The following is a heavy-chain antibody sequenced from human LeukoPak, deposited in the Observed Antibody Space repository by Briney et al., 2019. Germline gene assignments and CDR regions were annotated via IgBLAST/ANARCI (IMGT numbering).Heavy chain of an antibody. V-gene: IGHV1-24*01. CDR3: ATVYSYDSSAYYRLDY. CDR2: FDPEDGER. J-gene: IGHJ4*02. Sequence: ASVKVSCKVSGYTLTKLSMHWARQAPGKGLEWMGTFDPEDGERLYAQKFQGRLTMTEDTSTDTAYMELSSLRSEDTAVYYCATVYSYDSSAYYRLDYWGQGTLVTVSS. CDR1: GYTLTKLS. D-gene: IGHD3-22*01.